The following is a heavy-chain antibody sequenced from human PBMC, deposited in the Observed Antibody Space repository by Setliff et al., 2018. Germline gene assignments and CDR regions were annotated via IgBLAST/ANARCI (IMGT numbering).Heavy chain of an antibody. CDR3: ARRGYSSNWYGNDAFDV. CDR2: MDTSGTT. D-gene: IGHD6-13*01. CDR1: GGSISGDY. Sequence: SETLSLTCSVSGGSISGDYWSWIRQPPGKGLEWIGYMDTSGTTNYNPSLKSRVTISVDTSKNQFSLKLSSVTAADTAVYYCARRGYSSNWYGNDAFDVWGHGTMVTVSS. V-gene: IGHV4-4*08. J-gene: IGHJ3*01.